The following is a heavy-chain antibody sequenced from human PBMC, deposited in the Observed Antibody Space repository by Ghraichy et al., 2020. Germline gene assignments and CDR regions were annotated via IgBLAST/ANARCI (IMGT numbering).Heavy chain of an antibody. J-gene: IGHJ4*02. CDR3: ARLVGSDFWSGYYRRAFDY. CDR2: IYYRGST. D-gene: IGHD3-3*01. CDR1: GGSVSSSSYY. Sequence: SETLSLTCSVSGGSVSSSSYYWGWIRQPPGEALEWIGTIYYRGSTYYNPSLESRVTMSIDTSKNQFSLRLSSVTAADTAIYYCARLVGSDFWSGYYRRAFDYWGQGTLVTVSS. V-gene: IGHV4-39*01.